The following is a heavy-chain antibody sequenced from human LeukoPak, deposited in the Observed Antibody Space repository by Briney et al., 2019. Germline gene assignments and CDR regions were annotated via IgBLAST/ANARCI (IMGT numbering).Heavy chain of an antibody. CDR1: GGSISSYY. D-gene: IGHD5-12*01. Sequence: SETLSLTCTVSGGSISSYYWSWIRQPPGKGLEWIGYIYYSGSTNYSPSLKSRATISVDTSKNQFSLKLSSVTAADTAVYYCARLSYGGYPPYYGMGVWGQGTTVTVSS. V-gene: IGHV4-59*08. CDR2: IYYSGST. J-gene: IGHJ6*02. CDR3: ARLSYGGYPPYYGMGV.